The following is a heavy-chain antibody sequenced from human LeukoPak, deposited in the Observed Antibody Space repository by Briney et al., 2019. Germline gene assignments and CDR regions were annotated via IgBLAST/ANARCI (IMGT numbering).Heavy chain of an antibody. D-gene: IGHD3-22*01. CDR3: ATLGSSGYLYYFDY. J-gene: IGHJ4*02. Sequence: ASVKVSCKVSGYTFTDYYMHWVQQAPGKGLEWMGLVDPEDGETIYAGKFQGRVTITADTSTDTAYMELSSLRSEDTAVYYCATLGSSGYLYYFDYWGQGTLVTVSS. CDR2: VDPEDGET. CDR1: GYTFTDYY. V-gene: IGHV1-69-2*01.